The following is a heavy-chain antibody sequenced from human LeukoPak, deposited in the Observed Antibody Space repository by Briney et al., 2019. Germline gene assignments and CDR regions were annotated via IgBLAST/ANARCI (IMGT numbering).Heavy chain of an antibody. D-gene: IGHD5-12*01. Sequence: ASVKVSCKASGYTFTGYYMHWVRQAPGQGLEWMGWINPNSGGTNYAQKFQGRVTMTTDTSISTAYMELSRLRSDDTAVYYCARVRDGYNALYYFDYWGQGTLVTVSS. V-gene: IGHV1-2*02. J-gene: IGHJ4*02. CDR2: INPNSGGT. CDR1: GYTFTGYY. CDR3: ARVRDGYNALYYFDY.